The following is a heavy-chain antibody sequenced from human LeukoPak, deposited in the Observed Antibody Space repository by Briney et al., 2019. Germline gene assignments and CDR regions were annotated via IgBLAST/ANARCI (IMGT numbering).Heavy chain of an antibody. CDR1: GGSISSSSDY. J-gene: IGHJ6*03. V-gene: IGHV4-39*07. Sequence: SETLSLTCTVSGGSISSSSDYWGWIRQPPGKGLEWIGSIYYSGSTYYNPSLKSRVTISVDTSKNQFSLKLSSVTAADAAVYYCARAAGTTYPYYYYYMDVWGKGTTVTVSS. CDR2: IYYSGST. CDR3: ARAAGTTYPYYYYYMDV. D-gene: IGHD1-1*01.